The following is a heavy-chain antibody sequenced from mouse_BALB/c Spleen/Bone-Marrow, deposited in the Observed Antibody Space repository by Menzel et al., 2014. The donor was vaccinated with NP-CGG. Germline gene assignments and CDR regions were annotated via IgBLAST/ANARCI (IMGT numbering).Heavy chain of an antibody. V-gene: IGHV5-9-2*01. CDR2: ISGGGNYT. Sequence: EVMLVESGGGLVKPGGSLKLSCAASGFTFSSNGMSWVRQTPEKRLEWVATISGGGNYTYYPDSVKGRFTISRDNAKNNLYLQMSSLRSEDTALYYCARNYYGYDGYFDYWGQGTPLPVSS. D-gene: IGHD2-2*01. CDR1: GFTFSSNG. J-gene: IGHJ2*01. CDR3: ARNYYGYDGYFDY.